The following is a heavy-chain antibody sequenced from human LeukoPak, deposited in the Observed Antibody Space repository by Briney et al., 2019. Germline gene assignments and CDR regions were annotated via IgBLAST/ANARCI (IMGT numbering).Heavy chain of an antibody. CDR3: ARDQPFYGDYGHYYYYMDV. CDR1: GYTFTSYY. CDR2: INPSGGST. Sequence: ASVKVSCKASGYTFTSYYMHWVRQAPGQGLEWMGIINPSGGSTSYAQKFQGRVTMTRDMSTSTVYMELSSLGSEDTAVYYCARDQPFYGDYGHYYYYMDVWGKGTTVTVSS. J-gene: IGHJ6*03. V-gene: IGHV1-46*01. D-gene: IGHD4-17*01.